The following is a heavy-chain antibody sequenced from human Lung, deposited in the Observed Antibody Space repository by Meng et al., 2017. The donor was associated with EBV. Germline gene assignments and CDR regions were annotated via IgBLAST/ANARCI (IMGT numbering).Heavy chain of an antibody. J-gene: IGHJ4*02. D-gene: IGHD2-21*01. CDR1: GGSMSSGNYY. CDR2: IHHSGSA. CDR3: ASFDHIPRRNYFDY. V-gene: IGHV4-30-4*01. Sequence: VHLHELGPGLVDPSQTISLTCTVSGGSMSSGNYYWSWIRQPPGKGLEWIGYIHHSGSAYYNPSLKSRVSISVDTSKNQFSLNLNSMTAADTAVYYCASFDHIPRRNYFDYWGQGTLVTVSS.